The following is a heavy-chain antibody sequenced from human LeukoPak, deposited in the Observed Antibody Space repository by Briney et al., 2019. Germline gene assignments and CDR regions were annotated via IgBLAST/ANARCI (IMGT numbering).Heavy chain of an antibody. J-gene: IGHJ5*02. CDR2: ICADNGNT. CDR1: GYTFTSYG. Sequence: ASVKVSCKASGYTFTSYGISWVRQAPGQGLEWMGWICADNGNTNYAQKLQGRVTMTTDTSTSTAYMELRSLRSDDTAVYYCARDLNSSGGSCYSGWFDPWGQGTLVTVSS. CDR3: ARDLNSSGGSCYSGWFDP. V-gene: IGHV1-18*01. D-gene: IGHD2-15*01.